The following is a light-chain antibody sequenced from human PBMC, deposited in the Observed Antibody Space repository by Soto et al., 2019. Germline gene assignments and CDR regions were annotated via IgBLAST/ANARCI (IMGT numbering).Light chain of an antibody. V-gene: IGKV1-5*03. CDR3: QQYNSYSRT. J-gene: IGKJ1*01. Sequence: DIQVTQSPSTLSASVGDRVTITCRASQSISSWLAWYQQKPGKAPKLLIYEASSLESGVPSRLSGSGSATEFTLTIRILQPDDFASYYCQQYNSYSRTFGQGTKVDIK. CDR2: EAS. CDR1: QSISSW.